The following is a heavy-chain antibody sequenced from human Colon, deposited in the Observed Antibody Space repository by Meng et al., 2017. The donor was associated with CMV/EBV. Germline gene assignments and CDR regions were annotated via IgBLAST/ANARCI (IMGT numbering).Heavy chain of an antibody. CDR2: ISGRGDKT. J-gene: IGHJ5*02. CDR1: GFMFGSYG. Sequence: GESLKISCAASGFMFGSYGMGWVRQPPGKGLEWVSAISGRGDKTYYADSVKGRFTISRDNVNHTLYLEMNSLRAEDTAVYYCARDPEGPWGQGTLVTVSS. V-gene: IGHV3-23*01. CDR3: ARDPEGP.